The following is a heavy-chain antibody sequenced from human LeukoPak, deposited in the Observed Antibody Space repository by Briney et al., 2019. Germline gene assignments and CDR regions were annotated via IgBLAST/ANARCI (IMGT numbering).Heavy chain of an antibody. CDR2: ISSSSSYT. D-gene: IGHD3-22*01. CDR3: ARTGYYDSSGYDY. Sequence: PGGSPRLSCAASGFTFSDYYMSWIRQAPGKGLEWVSYISSSSSYTNYADSVKGRFTISRDNAKNSLYLQMNSLRAEDTAVYYCARTGYYDSSGYDYWGQGTLVTVSS. J-gene: IGHJ4*02. V-gene: IGHV3-11*06. CDR1: GFTFSDYY.